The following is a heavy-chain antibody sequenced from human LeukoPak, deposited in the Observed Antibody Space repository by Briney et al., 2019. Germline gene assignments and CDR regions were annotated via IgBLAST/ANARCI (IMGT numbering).Heavy chain of an antibody. V-gene: IGHV1-2*06. D-gene: IGHD3-10*01. CDR2: INPNSGGT. CDR1: GYAFTGYY. CDR3: AREPMVRDFNWFDP. Sequence: GASVKVSCKASGYAFTGYYIHWVRQAPGQGIEWMGRINPNSGGTNYAQKFQGRVTMTSDTSISTAYMELSRLTSDDTAMYYCAREPMVRDFNWFDPWGQGTLVTVSS. J-gene: IGHJ5*02.